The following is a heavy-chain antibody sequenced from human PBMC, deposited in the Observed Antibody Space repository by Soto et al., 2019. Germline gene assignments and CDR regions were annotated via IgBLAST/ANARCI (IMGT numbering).Heavy chain of an antibody. CDR2: IYSSGSP. V-gene: IGHV4-59*08. CDR3: ARLGSSGPGRWAYYYYYMDV. D-gene: IGHD6-19*01. Sequence: SETLSLTCTVSGGSISSYYWSWIRQPPGRGLGWIGYIYSSGSPNYNPSLKSRVTISVDTSKNQFSLKLSSVTAADTAVYYCARLGSSGPGRWAYYYYYMDVWGKGTTVTVSS. J-gene: IGHJ6*03. CDR1: GGSISSYY.